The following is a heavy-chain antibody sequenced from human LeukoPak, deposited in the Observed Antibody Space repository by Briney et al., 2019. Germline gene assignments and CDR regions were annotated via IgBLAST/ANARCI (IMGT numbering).Heavy chain of an antibody. J-gene: IGHJ4*02. CDR3: AKVQMRYCSGGSCHPFDY. Sequence: GGSLRLSCAASGFAFSSYAMNWVRQAPGKGLEWVSGISGSGGTTYYADSVKGRFTISRDNSKNTLYLQMNSLRAEDTAVYYCAKVQMRYCSGGSCHPFDYWGQGTLVTVSS. D-gene: IGHD2-15*01. CDR2: ISGSGGTT. CDR1: GFAFSSYA. V-gene: IGHV3-23*01.